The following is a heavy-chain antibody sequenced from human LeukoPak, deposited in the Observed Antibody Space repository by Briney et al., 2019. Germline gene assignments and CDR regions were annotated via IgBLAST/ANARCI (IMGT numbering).Heavy chain of an antibody. J-gene: IGHJ3*02. CDR3: ARQYSSGWYGVSDAFDI. Sequence: SETLSLTCTVSGGSISSSSYYWGWIRQPPGKGLEWIGSIYYSGSTYYNPSLKSRVTISVDTSKNQFSLKLSSVTAADTAVYYCARQYSSGWYGVSDAFDIWGQGTMVTVSS. CDR1: GGSISSSSYY. D-gene: IGHD6-19*01. V-gene: IGHV4-39*07. CDR2: IYYSGST.